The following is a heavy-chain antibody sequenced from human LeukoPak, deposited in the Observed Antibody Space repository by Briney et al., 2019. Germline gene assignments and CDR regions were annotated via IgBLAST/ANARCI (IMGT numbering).Heavy chain of an antibody. Sequence: SETLSLTCTVSGGSISSYYWSWIRQPAGKGLEWIGRIYTSGSTNYNPSLKSRVTMSVDTSKNQFSLKLSSVTAADTAVYYCARDHTDFNYDFWSGYYFGGQGTLVTVSS. J-gene: IGHJ4*02. D-gene: IGHD3-3*01. V-gene: IGHV4-4*07. CDR2: IYTSGST. CDR3: ARDHTDFNYDFWSGYYF. CDR1: GGSISSYY.